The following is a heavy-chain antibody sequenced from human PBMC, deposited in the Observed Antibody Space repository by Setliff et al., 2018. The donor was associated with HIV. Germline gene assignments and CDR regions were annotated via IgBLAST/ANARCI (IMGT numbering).Heavy chain of an antibody. J-gene: IGHJ6*03. CDR1: GHTFTGYY. Sequence: ASVKVSCKASGHTFTGYYMHWVRQAPGQGLEWMGWINPNSGGTNYAQKFQGRVTMTRDTSISTAYMELSRLRSDDTAVYYCARDIGESDYYYMDVWGKGTTVTVSS. CDR2: INPNSGGT. CDR3: ARDIGESDYYYMDV. V-gene: IGHV1-2*02. D-gene: IGHD3-10*01.